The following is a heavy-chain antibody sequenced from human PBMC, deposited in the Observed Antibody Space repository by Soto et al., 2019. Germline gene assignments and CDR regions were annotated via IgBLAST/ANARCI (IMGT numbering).Heavy chain of an antibody. CDR1: GGSIFSYY. Sequence: PSETLSLTCTVSGGSIFSYYWNWIRQPAGKGLEWIGRNYTSGSINYNPSLKSRVTMSVDTSKNQFSLILTSVTAADTAVYFCTSSPFGVVNDYWGQGTLVTVSS. J-gene: IGHJ4*02. D-gene: IGHD3-3*01. CDR2: NYTSGSI. CDR3: TSSPFGVVNDY. V-gene: IGHV4-4*07.